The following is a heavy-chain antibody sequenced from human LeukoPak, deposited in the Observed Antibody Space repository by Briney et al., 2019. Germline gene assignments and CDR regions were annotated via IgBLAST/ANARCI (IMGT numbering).Heavy chain of an antibody. CDR3: AKNPGYYYGSGSYFDYGMDV. J-gene: IGHJ6*02. Sequence: GGSLRLSCAASGFTFSSYAMSWVRQAPGKGLEWVSAISGSGGSTYYADSVKGRFTISRDNSKNTLYLQMNSLRAEDTAVYYCAKNPGYYYGSGSYFDYGMDVWGQGTTVTVSS. D-gene: IGHD3-10*01. CDR1: GFTFSSYA. CDR2: ISGSGGST. V-gene: IGHV3-23*01.